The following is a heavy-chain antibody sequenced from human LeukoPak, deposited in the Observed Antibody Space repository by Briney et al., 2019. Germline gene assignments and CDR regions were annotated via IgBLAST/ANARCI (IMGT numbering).Heavy chain of an antibody. V-gene: IGHV1-69*05. CDR3: ARIFGTTSRYYYYTDV. CDR1: GGTFSSYA. CDR2: IIPIFGTA. J-gene: IGHJ6*03. Sequence: ASVKVSCKASGGTFSSYAISWVRQAPGQGLEWMGGIIPIFGTANYAQKFQGRVTITTDESTSTAYMELSSLRSEDTAVYYRARIFGTTSRYYYYTDVWGKGTTVTVSS. D-gene: IGHD1-7*01.